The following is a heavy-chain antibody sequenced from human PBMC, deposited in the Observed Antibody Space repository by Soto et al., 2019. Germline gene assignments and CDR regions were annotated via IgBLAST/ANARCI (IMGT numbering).Heavy chain of an antibody. V-gene: IGHV1-18*01. CDR1: GYTFASYA. CDR2: ISAYNGNT. CDR3: ARDPPPPDY. Sequence: QVQLVQSGAEVKKPGASVKVSCKASGYTFASYAISWMRQAPGQGLEWMGWISAYNGNTNYAKKLRGRVTMTTDTSASTAYTELRGLGCYDTAVYYCARDPPPPDYWGQGTLVTYSS. J-gene: IGHJ4*02.